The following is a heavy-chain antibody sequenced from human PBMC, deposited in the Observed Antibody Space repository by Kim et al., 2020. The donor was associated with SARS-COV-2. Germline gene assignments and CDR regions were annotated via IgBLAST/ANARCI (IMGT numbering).Heavy chain of an antibody. CDR3: ARGYSGSSDY. V-gene: IGHV3-21*01. J-gene: IGHJ4*02. CDR1: GFTFASYS. D-gene: IGHD1-26*01. Sequence: GGSLRLSCAASGFTFASYSMNWVRQAPGRGLGWVSSIGSSSTYTYYADSVKGRFTVSRENAKNSLYLQMSSLRAEDTAVYFCARGYSGSSDYWGQGTLVTVSS. CDR2: IGSSSTYT.